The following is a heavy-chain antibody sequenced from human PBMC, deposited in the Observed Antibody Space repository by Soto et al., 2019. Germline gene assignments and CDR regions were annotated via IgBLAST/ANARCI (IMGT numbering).Heavy chain of an antibody. J-gene: IGHJ2*01. CDR2: ISGSGGST. CDR3: AKDRVGRILATSQCNVLYWYFDL. D-gene: IGHD2-15*01. CDR1: GFTFSSYA. V-gene: IGHV3-23*01. Sequence: EVQLLESGGGLVQPGGSLRLSCAASGFTFSSYAMSWVRQAPGKGLEWVSAISGSGGSTYYADSVKGRFTISRDNSKNTLYLQMNSLRAEDTAVYYCAKDRVGRILATSQCNVLYWYFDLWGRGNLVTVSS.